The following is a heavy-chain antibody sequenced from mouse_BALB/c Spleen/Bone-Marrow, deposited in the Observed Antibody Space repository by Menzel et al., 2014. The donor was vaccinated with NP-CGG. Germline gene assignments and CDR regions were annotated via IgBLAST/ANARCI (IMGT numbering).Heavy chain of an antibody. V-gene: IGHV14-3*02. D-gene: IGHD1-1*01. CDR1: GFNIKDTY. CDR3: AMYFYGNSLFAY. Sequence: VHLVESGAELVKPGASVKLSCTASGFNIKDTYMHWVKQRPEQGLEWIGRIDPANGNTKYDPKFQGKDTITAGTSSNTAYLQLSSLTSEHTAIYYCAMYFYGNSLFAYGGQWTLVTVSA. CDR2: IDPANGNT. J-gene: IGHJ3*01.